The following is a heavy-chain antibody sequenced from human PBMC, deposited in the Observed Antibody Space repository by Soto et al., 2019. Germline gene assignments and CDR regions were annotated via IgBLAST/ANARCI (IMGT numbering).Heavy chain of an antibody. D-gene: IGHD3-22*01. V-gene: IGHV1-18*01. CDR1: GYIFPNYG. Sequence: QVQLVQSAAEVKKPGASVKVSCRTSGYIFPNYGISWVRQAPGQGLEGMGWISAYDGLTNHSQKFQGRVTMTTDTSTSTAYMELRSLSSDDAAVYYCARVRYHDTSGYYDVDYWGQGTLVTVSS. CDR2: ISAYDGLT. J-gene: IGHJ4*02. CDR3: ARVRYHDTSGYYDVDY.